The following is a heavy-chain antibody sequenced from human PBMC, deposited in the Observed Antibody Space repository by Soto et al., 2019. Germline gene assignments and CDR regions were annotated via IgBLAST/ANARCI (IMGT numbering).Heavy chain of an antibody. CDR1: GYTFTSYY. CDR2: INPSGGST. Sequence: ASVKVSCKASGYTFTSYYMHWVRQAPGQGLERMGIINPSGGSTSYAQKFQGRVTMTRDPSTSTVYMELRSLKYDDKAVYYCARSCHGALSRLESYCFDFWGQRNLVHVSS. D-gene: IGHD4-17*01. J-gene: IGHJ4*02. CDR3: ARSCHGALSRLESYCFDF. V-gene: IGHV1-46*01.